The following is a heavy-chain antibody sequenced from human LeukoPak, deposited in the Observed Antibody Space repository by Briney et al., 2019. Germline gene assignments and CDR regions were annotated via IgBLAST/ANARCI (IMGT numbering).Heavy chain of an antibody. CDR1: GFTFSNYA. D-gene: IGHD7-27*01. CDR2: IRFNGN. Sequence: QTGGSLRLSCAASGFTFSNYAIHWVRQAPGKGLEWVASIRFNGNFYADYVKGRFTISRDNSKSTVSLQMDTLRTEDTALYYCARENWDFDLWGQGTLVTVSS. CDR3: ARENWDFDL. V-gene: IGHV3-30*02. J-gene: IGHJ4*02.